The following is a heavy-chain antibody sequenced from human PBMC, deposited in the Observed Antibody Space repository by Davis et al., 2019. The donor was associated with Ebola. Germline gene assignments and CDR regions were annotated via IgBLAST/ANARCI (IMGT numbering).Heavy chain of an antibody. Sequence: AASVKVSCKASGGTFSSYAISWVRQAPGQGLEWMGGIIPIFGTANYAQKFQGRVTMTRDTSTSTVYMELSSLRSEDTAVYYCARGLRFLEWGWFDTWGQGTLVTVSS. CDR1: GGTFSSYA. J-gene: IGHJ5*02. V-gene: IGHV1-69*05. CDR2: IIPIFGTA. D-gene: IGHD3-3*01. CDR3: ARGLRFLEWGWFDT.